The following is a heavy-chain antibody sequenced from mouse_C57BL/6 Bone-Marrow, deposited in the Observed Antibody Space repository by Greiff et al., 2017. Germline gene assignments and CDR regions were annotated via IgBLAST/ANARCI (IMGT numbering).Heavy chain of an antibody. Sequence: QVQLKQPGAELVRPGSSVKLSCKASGYTFTSYWMDWVKQRPGQGLEWIGNIYPSDSETHYNQKFKDKATLTVDKSSSTAYMQLSSLTSEDSAVYYCARVGYSNYEYFDYWGQGTTLTVSS. CDR2: IYPSDSET. V-gene: IGHV1-61*01. CDR1: GYTFTSYW. D-gene: IGHD2-5*01. J-gene: IGHJ2*01. CDR3: ARVGYSNYEYFDY.